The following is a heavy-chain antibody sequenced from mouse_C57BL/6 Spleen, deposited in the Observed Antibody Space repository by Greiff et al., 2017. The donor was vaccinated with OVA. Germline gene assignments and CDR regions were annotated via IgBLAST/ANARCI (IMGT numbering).Heavy chain of an antibody. V-gene: IGHV2-5*01. CDR1: GFSLTSYG. Sequence: VQLVESGPGLVQPSQSLSITCTVSGFSLTSYGVHWVRQSPGKGLEWLGVIWRGGSTDYNAAFMSRLSITKDNSKSQVFFKMNSLQADDTAIYYCAKETTVVAYYAMDYWGQGTSVTVSS. J-gene: IGHJ4*01. CDR3: AKETTVVAYYAMDY. D-gene: IGHD1-1*01. CDR2: IWRGGST.